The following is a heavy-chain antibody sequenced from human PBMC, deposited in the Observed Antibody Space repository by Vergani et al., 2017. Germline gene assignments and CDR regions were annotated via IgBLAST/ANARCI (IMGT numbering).Heavy chain of an antibody. J-gene: IGHJ6*03. D-gene: IGHD6-6*01. CDR3: ARGYGSSGHMDV. V-gene: IGHV1-8*01. Sequence: QVKLVQSGAEVKKPGASVKVSCKASGYTFTRYDINWVRQATGQGLEWMGWMNPNSGNTGYAQKFQGRVTMTRNTSIRTAYMELSSLRSEDTAVYYCARGYGSSGHMDVWSKGTTVTVSS. CDR1: GYTFTRYD. CDR2: MNPNSGNT.